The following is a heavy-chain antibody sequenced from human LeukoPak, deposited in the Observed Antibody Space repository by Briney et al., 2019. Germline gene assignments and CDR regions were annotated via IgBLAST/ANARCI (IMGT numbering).Heavy chain of an antibody. J-gene: IGHJ3*02. CDR2: INWNVGST. Sequence: GGSLRLSCAASAFTSDDYGMSWVRHAPGKVLEWVSGINWNVGSTGYADSVKGRFTISRDTAKKSLYLQVNCMIAADTALNYCSRDKEVGATTAFDIWGQGTMVTVSS. CDR3: SRDKEVGATTAFDI. D-gene: IGHD1-26*01. V-gene: IGHV3-20*04. CDR1: AFTSDDYG.